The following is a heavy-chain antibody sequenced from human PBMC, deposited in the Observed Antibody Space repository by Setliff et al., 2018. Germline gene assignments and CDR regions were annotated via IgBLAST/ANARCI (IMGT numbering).Heavy chain of an antibody. CDR2: ISSSGSTI. CDR1: GFTFSSYS. J-gene: IGHJ3*01. D-gene: IGHD5-18*01. Sequence: GGSLRLSCAASGFTFSSYSMNWVRQAPGKGLEWVSYISSSGSTIYYADSVKGRFTISRDNAKNSLDLQMDSLRGEDTAVYYCVRDRWKVMVNKGDDAFDLWGQGTMVTVSS. CDR3: VRDRWKVMVNKGDDAFDL. V-gene: IGHV3-48*01.